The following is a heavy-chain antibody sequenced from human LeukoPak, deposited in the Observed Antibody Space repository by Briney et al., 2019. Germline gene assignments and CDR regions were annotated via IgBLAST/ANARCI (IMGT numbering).Heavy chain of an antibody. CDR2: INKDGGEK. J-gene: IGHJ4*02. D-gene: IGHD3-3*01. Sequence: GGSLRLSCAASGFTFSSYWMSWVRQAPGKGLEWVANINKDGGEKYYVDSVKGRFTISRDNAKNSLYLQMNSLRADDTAVYYCVKARWSGPFYFDYWGQGTLVTVSS. CDR3: VKARWSGPFYFDY. CDR1: GFTFSSYW. V-gene: IGHV3-7*03.